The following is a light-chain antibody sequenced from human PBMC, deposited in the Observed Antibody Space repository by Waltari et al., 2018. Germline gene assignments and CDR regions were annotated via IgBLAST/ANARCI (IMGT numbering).Light chain of an antibody. CDR3: LLYDGSDQV. J-gene: IGLJ3*02. CDR2: STT. V-gene: IGLV7-43*01. Sequence: QTVVTQEPSLTVSPGGAVTLPCASSAGAVTSGNYPNWIQQKPGQVPRSLIHSTTTRPPWTPARFPGSLRGGKAALTLSGVQPEDEAEYYCLLYDGSDQVFGGGTKLTVL. CDR1: AGAVTSGNY.